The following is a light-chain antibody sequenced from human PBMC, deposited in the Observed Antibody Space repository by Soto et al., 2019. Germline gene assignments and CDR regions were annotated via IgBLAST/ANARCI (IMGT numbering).Light chain of an antibody. Sequence: EIALTQSPATLSLSPGDGSTLSCRASQSVSHSYLAWYQQKPGQAPRLLIYDASNRATGIPARFSGSGSGTDFTLTISSLEPEDFAVYYCQHRSNWPPITFGQGTRLEIK. V-gene: IGKV3-11*01. J-gene: IGKJ5*01. CDR1: QSVSHSY. CDR2: DAS. CDR3: QHRSNWPPIT.